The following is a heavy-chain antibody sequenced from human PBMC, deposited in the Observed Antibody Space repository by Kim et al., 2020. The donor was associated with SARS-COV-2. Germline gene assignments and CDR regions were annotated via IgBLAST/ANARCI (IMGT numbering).Heavy chain of an antibody. CDR3: ANSAGYDYVWGSFDY. Sequence: GGSLRLSCAASGFTFGDYAMHWVRQAPGKGLEWVSGISWNSGSIGYADSVKGRFTISRDNAKNSLYLQMNSLRAEDTALYYCANSAGYDYVWGSFDYWGQGTLVTVSS. D-gene: IGHD3-16*01. V-gene: IGHV3-9*01. CDR1: GFTFGDYA. CDR2: ISWNSGSI. J-gene: IGHJ4*02.